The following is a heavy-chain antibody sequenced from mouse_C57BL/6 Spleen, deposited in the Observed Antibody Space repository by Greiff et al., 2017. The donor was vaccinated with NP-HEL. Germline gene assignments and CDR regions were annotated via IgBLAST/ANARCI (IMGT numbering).Heavy chain of an antibody. J-gene: IGHJ3*01. CDR1: GFSLTSYG. D-gene: IGHD1-1*01. Sequence: QVHVKQSGPGLVQPSQSLSITCTVSGFSLTSYGVHWVRQSPGKGLEWLGVIWSGGSTDYNAAFISRLSISKDNSKSQVFFKMNSLQADDTAIYYCARGGAPYGSSPFAYWGQGTLVTVSA. CDR2: IWSGGST. V-gene: IGHV2-2*01. CDR3: ARGGAPYGSSPFAY.